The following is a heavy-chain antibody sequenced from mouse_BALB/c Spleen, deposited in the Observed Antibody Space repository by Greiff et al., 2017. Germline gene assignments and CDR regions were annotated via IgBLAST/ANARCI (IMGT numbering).Heavy chain of an antibody. V-gene: IGHV3-6*02. J-gene: IGHJ4*01. CDR1: GYSITSGYY. D-gene: IGHD2-4*01. CDR3: ARGDYDYDDYAMDY. Sequence: EVQVVESGPGLVKPSQSLSLTCSVTGYSITSGYYWNWIRQFPGNKLEWMGYISYDGSNNYNPSLKNRISITRDTSKNQFFLKLNSVTTEDTATYYCARGDYDYDDYAMDYWGQGTSVTVSS. CDR2: ISYDGSN.